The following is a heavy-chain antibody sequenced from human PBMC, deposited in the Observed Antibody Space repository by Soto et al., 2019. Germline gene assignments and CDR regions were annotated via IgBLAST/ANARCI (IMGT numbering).Heavy chain of an antibody. V-gene: IGHV1-69*06. CDR1: GGTFSSYA. Sequence: SVKVSCKASGGTFSSYAISWVRQAPGQGLEWMGGIIPIFGTANYAQKFQGRVTITADKSTSTAYMELSSLRSDDTAVYYCARPPGGFGEPDYYYYGMDVWGPGTTVTVSS. CDR2: IIPIFGTA. J-gene: IGHJ6*02. CDR3: ARPPGGFGEPDYYYYGMDV. D-gene: IGHD3-10*01.